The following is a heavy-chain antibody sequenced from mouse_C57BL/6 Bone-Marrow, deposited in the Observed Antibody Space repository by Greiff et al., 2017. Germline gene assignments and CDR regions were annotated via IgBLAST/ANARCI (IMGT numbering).Heavy chain of an antibody. J-gene: IGHJ1*03. CDR2: ISSGGSYT. Sequence: EVKLMESGGDLVKPGGSLKLSCAASGFTFSSYGLSWVRQTPDKRLEWVATISSGGSYTYYPDSVKGRFTISRDNAKNTLYLQMSSLKSEDTAMYYCARRGDGRDWYFDVWGTGTTGTVSS. CDR1: GFTFSSYG. V-gene: IGHV5-6*02. CDR3: ARRGDGRDWYFDV.